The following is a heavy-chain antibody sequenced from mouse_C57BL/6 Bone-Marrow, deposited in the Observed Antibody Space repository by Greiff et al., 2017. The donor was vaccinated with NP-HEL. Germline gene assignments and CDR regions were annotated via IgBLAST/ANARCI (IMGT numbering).Heavy chain of an antibody. Sequence: EVKLVESGGGLVQPGGSLSLSCAASGFTFTDYYMSWVRQPPGKALEWLGFIRNKANGYTTEYSASVKGRFTISRDNSQSILYRQMNALRAEDSATYYCARSIYYDYADDPCYAMDYWGQGTSGTVSS. J-gene: IGHJ4*01. CDR3: ARSIYYDYADDPCYAMDY. V-gene: IGHV7-3*01. CDR1: GFTFTDYY. D-gene: IGHD2-4*01. CDR2: IRNKANGYTT.